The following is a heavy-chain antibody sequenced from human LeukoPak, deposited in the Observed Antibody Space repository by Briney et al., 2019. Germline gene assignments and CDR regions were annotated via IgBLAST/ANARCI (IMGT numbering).Heavy chain of an antibody. CDR2: IYYSGST. CDR3: ARSDGRGDSAHSFDY. CDR1: GGSISSGGYY. D-gene: IGHD4-17*01. V-gene: IGHV4-31*03. Sequence: SQTLSLTCTVSGGSISSGGYYWSWIRQHPGKGLEWIGYIYYSGSTYYNPSLKSRVTISVDTSKNQFSLKLTSVTAADTAVYYCARSDGRGDSAHSFDYWGQGTLVTVSS. J-gene: IGHJ4*02.